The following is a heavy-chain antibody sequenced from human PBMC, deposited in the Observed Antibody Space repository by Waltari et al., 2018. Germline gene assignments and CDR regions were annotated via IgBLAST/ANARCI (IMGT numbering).Heavy chain of an antibody. CDR3: ARDVPRSRTVTTAQLKDYTDY. CDR2: IIPIFGTA. CDR1: GYTFSSYG. D-gene: IGHD4-17*01. V-gene: IGHV1-69*13. J-gene: IGHJ4*02. Sequence: QVQLVQSGAEVKKPGASVKVSCTASGYTFSSYGISWVRQAPGQGLEWMGWIIPIFGTANYAQKFQGRVTITADESTSTAYMELSSLRSEDTAVYYCARDVPRSRTVTTAQLKDYTDYWGQGTLVTVSS.